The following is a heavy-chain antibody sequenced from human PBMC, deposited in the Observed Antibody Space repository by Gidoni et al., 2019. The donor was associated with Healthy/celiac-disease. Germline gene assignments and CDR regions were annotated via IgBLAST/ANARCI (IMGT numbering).Heavy chain of an antibody. CDR3: ARVPTYYYGSGSFHFSCLDY. Sequence: QVQLVQSGAEVKKPGASVKVSCKASGYTFTSSGISWVRQAPGQGLECMGWISAYNGNTNYAQKLQGRVTMTTDTSTSTAYMELRSLRSDDTAVYYCARVPTYYYGSGSFHFSCLDYWGQGTLVTVSS. V-gene: IGHV1-18*01. J-gene: IGHJ4*02. CDR1: GYTFTSSG. D-gene: IGHD3-10*01. CDR2: ISAYNGNT.